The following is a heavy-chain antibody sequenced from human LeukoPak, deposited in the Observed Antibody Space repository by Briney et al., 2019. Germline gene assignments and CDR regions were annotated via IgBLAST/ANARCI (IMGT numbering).Heavy chain of an antibody. D-gene: IGHD6-19*01. CDR1: GDSVSSNNGA. CDR2: TYYRSKCYN. Sequence: SQTLSLTCAISGDSVSSNNGAWNCIRQSPSRGLEWLGKTYYRSKCYNYYAESMTGRITTNPNTSKNQFSLQLNSVTPDDTAVYYCARDFGNSGWYTFDYWGQGSLVTVSS. V-gene: IGHV6-1*01. J-gene: IGHJ4*02. CDR3: ARDFGNSGWYTFDY.